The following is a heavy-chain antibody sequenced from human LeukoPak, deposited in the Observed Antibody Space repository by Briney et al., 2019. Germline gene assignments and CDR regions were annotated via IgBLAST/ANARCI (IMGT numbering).Heavy chain of an antibody. CDR1: GCTFSNYG. CDR3: AKDPNGDYLGAFQFQR. J-gene: IGHJ1*01. Sequence: GGSLRRSCAASGCTFSNYGMHWVRRAPCKGLEWVAVIWSDGSTKYYADAVQGRFTISRDNSKNTLYLQMNSLRAEDTAVYFCAKDPNGDYLGAFQFQRWGQGTLVTVSS. V-gene: IGHV3-33*06. D-gene: IGHD4-17*01. CDR2: IWSDGSTK.